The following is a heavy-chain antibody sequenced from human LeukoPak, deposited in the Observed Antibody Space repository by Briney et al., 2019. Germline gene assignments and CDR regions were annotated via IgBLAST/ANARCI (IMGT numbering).Heavy chain of an antibody. CDR3: ARVGVDIVATFMSSFDY. J-gene: IGHJ4*02. CDR2: IIPIFGTA. D-gene: IGHD5-12*01. V-gene: IGHV1-69*05. CDR1: GGTFISYA. Sequence: SVKVSCKASGGTFISYAISWVRQAPGQGLEWVGGIIPIFGTANYAQKFQGRVTITTDESTSTAYMELSSLRSEDTAVYYCARVGVDIVATFMSSFDYWGQGTLVTVSS.